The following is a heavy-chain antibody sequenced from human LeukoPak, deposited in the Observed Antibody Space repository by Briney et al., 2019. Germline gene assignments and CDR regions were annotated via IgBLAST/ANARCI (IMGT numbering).Heavy chain of an antibody. J-gene: IGHJ6*02. CDR2: VNLQGST. CDR3: ARDLDPGGYGEQANGGYYYGMDV. V-gene: IGHV4-4*02. Sequence: PSETLSLTCGVSGGSISNTNWWTWVRQPPGKGLEWIGEVNLQGSTNYNPSLKSRVAISVDKSENHISLKLTSVTAADTAVYYCARDLDPGGYGEQANGGYYYGMDVWGQGTTVTVSS. D-gene: IGHD4-17*01. CDR1: GGSISNTNW.